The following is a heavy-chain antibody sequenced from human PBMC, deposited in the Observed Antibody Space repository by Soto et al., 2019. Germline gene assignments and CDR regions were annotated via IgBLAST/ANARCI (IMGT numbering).Heavy chain of an antibody. CDR1: GASISYGGYS. CDR2: ISHLENT. J-gene: IGHJ4*02. Sequence: QVQLQESGSGVLKTSETLSLTCTVFGASISYGGYSWSWVRQSPGRGLEWIGYISHLENTYFHPSFKSRLTMSIDRNRNQFSLNLSSVTAADMAVYFCARGGGYDPFDSWGQGILVTVSS. CDR3: ARGGGYDPFDS. V-gene: IGHV4-30-2*06. D-gene: IGHD5-12*01.